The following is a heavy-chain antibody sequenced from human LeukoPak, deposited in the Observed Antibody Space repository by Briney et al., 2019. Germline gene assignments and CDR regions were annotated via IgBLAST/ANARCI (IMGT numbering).Heavy chain of an antibody. CDR1: GFTFSSYE. CDR2: ISSSGSTI. V-gene: IGHV3-48*03. D-gene: IGHD5/OR15-5a*01. Sequence: GGSLRLSCAASGFTFSSYEMNWVRQAPARGLEWVSYISSSGSTISYADPAKGRFTISRDNATNSLYLQMNSLRAAATAAYYFARVSRYWGQGTLVSVSS. CDR3: ARVSRY. J-gene: IGHJ4*02.